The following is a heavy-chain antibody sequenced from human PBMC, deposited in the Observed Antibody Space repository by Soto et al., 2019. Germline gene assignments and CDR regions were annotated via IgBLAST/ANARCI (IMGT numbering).Heavy chain of an antibody. Sequence: PSETLSLTRAVYGGSFSGYYWSWIRQPPGKGLEWIGEINHSGSTNYNPSLKSRVTISVDTSKNQFSLKLSSVTAADTAVYYCARGWGRIFDYWGQGTLVTVSS. D-gene: IGHD7-27*01. CDR3: ARGWGRIFDY. CDR2: INHSGST. J-gene: IGHJ4*02. V-gene: IGHV4-34*01. CDR1: GGSFSGYY.